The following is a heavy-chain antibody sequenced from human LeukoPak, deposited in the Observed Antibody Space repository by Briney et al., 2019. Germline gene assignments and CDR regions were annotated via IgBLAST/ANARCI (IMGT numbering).Heavy chain of an antibody. J-gene: IGHJ4*02. Sequence: PSETLSLTCTVSGGSISSYYWSWIRQPPGKGLEWIGYIYYSGSTNYNPSLKSRVTISVDTSKNQFSLKLSSVTAADTAVYYCARGDGLQPGPFDYWGQGTLVTVSS. D-gene: IGHD5-24*01. CDR1: GGSISSYY. CDR2: IYYSGST. V-gene: IGHV4-59*01. CDR3: ARGDGLQPGPFDY.